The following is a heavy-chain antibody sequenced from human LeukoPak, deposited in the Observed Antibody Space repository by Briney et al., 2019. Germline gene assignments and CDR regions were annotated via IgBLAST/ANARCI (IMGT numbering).Heavy chain of an antibody. J-gene: IGHJ4*02. Sequence: PGGSLRLSCAASGFTFVGYAMNWVRQAPGKGLEWVSAISGSGDVSYYADSVKGRFTISRDNSKNTLYLEVISLTAEDTAVYYCAKDDAWLRFGEWSQGTLVTVSS. CDR3: AKDDAWLRFGE. D-gene: IGHD3-10*01. V-gene: IGHV3-23*01. CDR2: ISGSGDVS. CDR1: GFTFVGYA.